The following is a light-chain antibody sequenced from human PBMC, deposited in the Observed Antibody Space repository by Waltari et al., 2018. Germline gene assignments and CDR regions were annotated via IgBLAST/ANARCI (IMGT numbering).Light chain of an antibody. CDR1: SSDVGNYNL. CDR3: CSYAGSYTWV. CDR2: DDN. V-gene: IGLV2-23*01. Sequence: QSALTQPASVSGSPGQSITISCTGTSSDVGNYNLVSWYQQSPGQAPKVMIYDDNRRPSGVSDRCSGSKSGKTASLTISGVQAEDEADYYCCSYAGSYTWVFGGGTKLTVL. J-gene: IGLJ3*02.